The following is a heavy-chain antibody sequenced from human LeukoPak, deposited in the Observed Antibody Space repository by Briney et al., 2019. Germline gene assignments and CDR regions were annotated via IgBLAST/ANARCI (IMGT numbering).Heavy chain of an antibody. Sequence: SETLSLTCAVYGGSFSGCYWSWIRQPPGKGLEWIGEINHSGSTNYNPSLKSRVTISVDTSKNQFSLKLSSVTAADTAVYYCARGPALVVPAAIPLDYWGQGTLVTVSS. CDR1: GGSFSGCY. V-gene: IGHV4-34*01. CDR2: INHSGST. J-gene: IGHJ4*02. CDR3: ARGPALVVPAAIPLDY. D-gene: IGHD2-2*01.